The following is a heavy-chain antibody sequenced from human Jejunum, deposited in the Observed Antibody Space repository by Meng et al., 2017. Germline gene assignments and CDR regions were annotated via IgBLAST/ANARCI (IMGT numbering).Heavy chain of an antibody. Sequence: VAVREPGPGLVKPSETLSLPCAVSGGSIESNNWWTWIRQPPGQGLEWIGEVYHSGSTHYNPSLQSRVTISIDNSKNRFSLSLNSVTAADTAIYYCARADYVRYFDLWGRGTLVTVSS. CDR3: ARADYVRYFDL. CDR1: GGSIESNNW. V-gene: IGHV4-4*02. CDR2: VYHSGST. J-gene: IGHJ2*01. D-gene: IGHD3-10*02.